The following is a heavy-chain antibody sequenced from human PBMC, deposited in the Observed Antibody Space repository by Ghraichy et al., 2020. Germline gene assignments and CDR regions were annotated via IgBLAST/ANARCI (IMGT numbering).Heavy chain of an antibody. J-gene: IGHJ5*02. V-gene: IGHV3-23*01. Sequence: LSLTCAASGFTFSSYAMAWVRQTPGKGLEWVATIDASGSATHYADSVKGRFTISRDNSKDTLYLQMSSLSVEDTAVYYCPKDVGPTGDWFDPWGQGTLVTVSS. D-gene: IGHD1-26*01. CDR1: GFTFSSYA. CDR2: IDASGSAT. CDR3: PKDVGPTGDWFDP.